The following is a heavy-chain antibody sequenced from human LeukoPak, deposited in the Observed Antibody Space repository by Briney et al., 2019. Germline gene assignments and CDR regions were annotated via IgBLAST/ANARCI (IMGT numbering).Heavy chain of an antibody. J-gene: IGHJ4*02. Sequence: SETLSLTCTVSGGSISSYYWSWIRQPPGKGLEWIGYIYYSGSTNYNPSLKSRVTISVDTSKNQFSLKLSSVTAADTAVYYCARGPYYYDSSGCFDYWGQGTLVSVSS. CDR1: GGSISSYY. D-gene: IGHD3-22*01. CDR2: IYYSGST. CDR3: ARGPYYYDSSGCFDY. V-gene: IGHV4-59*08.